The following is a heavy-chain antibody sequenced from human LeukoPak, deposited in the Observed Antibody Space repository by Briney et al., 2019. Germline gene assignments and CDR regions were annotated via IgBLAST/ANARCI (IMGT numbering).Heavy chain of an antibody. J-gene: IGHJ4*02. CDR3: ARLRDGSVYFDY. CDR1: GGSISSYY. V-gene: IGHV4-59*01. Sequence: SETLSLTCTVSGGSISSYYWSWIRQPPGKGLEWLGYIYYSGSTNYNPSLKSRVTISVDTSKNQFSLKLSSVTAADTAVYYCARLRDGSVYFDYWGQGTLVTVSS. D-gene: IGHD3-10*01. CDR2: IYYSGST.